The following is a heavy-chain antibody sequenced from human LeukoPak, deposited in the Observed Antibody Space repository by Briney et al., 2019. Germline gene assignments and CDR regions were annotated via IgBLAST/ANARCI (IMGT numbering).Heavy chain of an antibody. CDR1: GYTFTNYG. V-gene: IGHV1-18*01. D-gene: IGHD3-16*01. J-gene: IGHJ3*02. CDR3: ARDYAGYQNDAFDI. Sequence: ASVKVSCKASGYTFTNYGINWVRQAPGQGLEWMGWTSAYNGNTNYAQSLQGRVTMTTDTSTSTAYMELRSLRSDDTAVYYCARDYAGYQNDAFDIWGQGTMVTVSS. CDR2: TSAYNGNT.